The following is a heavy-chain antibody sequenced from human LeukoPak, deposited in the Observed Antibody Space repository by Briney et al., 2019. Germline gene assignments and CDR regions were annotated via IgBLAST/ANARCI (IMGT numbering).Heavy chain of an antibody. Sequence: GESLKISCKGSGYSFTTYWIGWVRQMPGKGLEWMGIIYPGDSDTRYSPSFQGQVTISADKSINTAYLQWSSLKASDTAMYYCARYYYDSSAGPFDYWGQGTLVTVSS. J-gene: IGHJ4*02. CDR3: ARYYYDSSAGPFDY. CDR2: IYPGDSDT. CDR1: GYSFTTYW. V-gene: IGHV5-51*01. D-gene: IGHD3-22*01.